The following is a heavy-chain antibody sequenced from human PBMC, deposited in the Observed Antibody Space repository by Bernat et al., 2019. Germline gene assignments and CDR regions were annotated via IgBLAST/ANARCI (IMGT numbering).Heavy chain of an antibody. CDR1: GFTFSNPW. CDR3: TTGVYYDFWSGYYKHQLWVP. J-gene: IGHJ5*02. D-gene: IGHD3-3*01. V-gene: IGHV3-15*01. Sequence: EEHLVESGGGLVKPGGSLRLSCAASGFTFSNPWMSWVRQAPGKGLEWVGRIKSKADGGTADYAAPVKGRFTISRDDSKNTLYLQMNSLKTEDTAVYYCTTGVYYDFWSGYYKHQLWVPWGQGTLVPVSS. CDR2: IKSKADGGTA.